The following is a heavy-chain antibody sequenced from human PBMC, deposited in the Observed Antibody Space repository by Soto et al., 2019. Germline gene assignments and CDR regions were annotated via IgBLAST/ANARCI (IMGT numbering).Heavy chain of an antibody. V-gene: IGHV4-34*01. J-gene: IGHJ6*03. CDR1: GGSFSGYY. CDR2: INHSGST. CDR3: ARCRGSTLYYYMDV. D-gene: IGHD6-13*01. Sequence: SETLSLTCAVYGGSFSGYYWSWIRQPPGKGLEWIGEINHSGSTNYNPSLKSRVTISVDTSKNQFSLRLSSVTAADTAVYYCARCRGSTLYYYMDVWGKGTTVTVSS.